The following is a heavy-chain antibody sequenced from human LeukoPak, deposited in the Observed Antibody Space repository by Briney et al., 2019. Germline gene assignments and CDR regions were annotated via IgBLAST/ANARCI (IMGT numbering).Heavy chain of an antibody. CDR1: GFTFNSYS. V-gene: IGHV3-48*04. CDR2: ISSGSSTI. Sequence: GGSLRLSCAASGFTFNSYSMNWVRQAPGKGLEWVSYISSGSSTIYYADSVKGRFTISRDNAKNSLYLQMNSLGAEDTAVYYCARGNNYGSGSYFDYWGQGTLVTVSS. CDR3: ARGNNYGSGSYFDY. J-gene: IGHJ4*02. D-gene: IGHD3-10*01.